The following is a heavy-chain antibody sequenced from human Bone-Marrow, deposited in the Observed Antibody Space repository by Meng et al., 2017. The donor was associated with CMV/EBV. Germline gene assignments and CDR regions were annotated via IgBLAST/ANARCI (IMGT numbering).Heavy chain of an antibody. Sequence: GESLKISCAASGFTFRSYSMNWVRQAPGKGLEWVSSISSSSSYIYYADSVKGRFTISRDNSKNSLYLQMNRLRAEDTAVYYCARSYYYYYGMDVWGQGTTVTVSS. CDR2: ISSSSSYI. CDR3: ARSYYYYYGMDV. V-gene: IGHV3-21*01. CDR1: GFTFRSYS. J-gene: IGHJ6*02.